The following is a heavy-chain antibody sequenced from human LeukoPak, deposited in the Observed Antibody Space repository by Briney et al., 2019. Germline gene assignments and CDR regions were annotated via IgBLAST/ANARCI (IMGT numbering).Heavy chain of an antibody. CDR3: ARGLKFDP. CDR2: INHSGST. V-gene: IGHV4-34*01. Sequence: PETLSLTCAVYGGSFSGYYWSWIRQPPGKGLEWIGEINHSGSTNYNPSFKSRVTISVDTSKNQFSLKLSSVTAADTAVYYCARGLKFDPWGQGTLVTVSS. CDR1: GGSFSGYY. J-gene: IGHJ5*02.